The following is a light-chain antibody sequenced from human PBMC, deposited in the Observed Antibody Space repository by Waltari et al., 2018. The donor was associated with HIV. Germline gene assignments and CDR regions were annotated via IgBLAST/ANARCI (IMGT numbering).Light chain of an antibody. CDR3: SSYTSSSVV. Sequence: QSALTQPASVSGSPGPSITISCPGTSSDVGGYNYVSWYQQHPGKAPKLMIYDVSNRPSWVSNRFSGSKSGNTASLTISGLQAEDEADYYCSSYTSSSVVFGGGTKLTVL. V-gene: IGLV2-14*03. J-gene: IGLJ2*01. CDR1: SSDVGGYNY. CDR2: DVS.